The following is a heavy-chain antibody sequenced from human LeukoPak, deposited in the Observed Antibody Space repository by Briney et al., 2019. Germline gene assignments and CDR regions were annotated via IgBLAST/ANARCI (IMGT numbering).Heavy chain of an antibody. J-gene: IGHJ4*02. Sequence: SETLSLTCTVSGGSISSSSYYWGWIRQPPGKGLEWIGSIYYSGSTYYNPSLKSRVTISVDTSKNQFSLKLSSVTAADTAVYYCARHVERWRNYYFDYWGQGTLVTVSS. CDR3: ARHVERWRNYYFDY. CDR1: GGSISSSSYY. V-gene: IGHV4-39*01. D-gene: IGHD5-24*01. CDR2: IYYSGST.